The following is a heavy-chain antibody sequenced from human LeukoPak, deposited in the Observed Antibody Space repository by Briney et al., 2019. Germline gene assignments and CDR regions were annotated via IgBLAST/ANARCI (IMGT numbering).Heavy chain of an antibody. D-gene: IGHD3-22*01. Sequence: TGGFLRLSCAASGFAFSSYAMSWVRQAPGKGLEWVSAISGSGGSTYYADSVKGRFTISRDNSKNTLYLQMNSLRAEDTAVYYCAKAVTYYYDSSGYYYFDYWGQGTLVTVSS. V-gene: IGHV3-23*01. J-gene: IGHJ4*02. CDR3: AKAVTYYYDSSGYYYFDY. CDR1: GFAFSSYA. CDR2: ISGSGGST.